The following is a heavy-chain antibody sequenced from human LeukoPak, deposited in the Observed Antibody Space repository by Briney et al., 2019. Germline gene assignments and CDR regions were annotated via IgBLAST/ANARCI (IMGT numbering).Heavy chain of an antibody. V-gene: IGHV3-23*01. CDR2: ISGSGGFT. D-gene: IGHD3-3*01. CDR1: GFTFSSYA. J-gene: IGHJ4*02. Sequence: GGSLRLSCAASGFTFSSYAMSWVRQAPGKGLEWVSGISGSGGFTYYTDSVKGRFTISRDNSKNTLYLQMNSLRAEDTAVYYCARDSTIFGGALDYWGQGTLVTVSS. CDR3: ARDSTIFGGALDY.